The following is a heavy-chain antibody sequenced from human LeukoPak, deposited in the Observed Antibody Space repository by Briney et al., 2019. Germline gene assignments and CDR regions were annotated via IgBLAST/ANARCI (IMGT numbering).Heavy chain of an antibody. J-gene: IGHJ4*02. CDR3: GKDVWRWRGIGD. CDR2: IMYDGTNK. CDR1: GFTFSNYA. V-gene: IGHV3-30*02. D-gene: IGHD4-23*01. Sequence: GGSLRLSCAASGFTFSNYAMHWVRQAPGKGLEWVAYIMYDGTNKYYADSVKGRFTISRDNSKNTLYLQMNSLRPEDTAVYHCGKDVWRWRGIGDWGQGTLVTVSS.